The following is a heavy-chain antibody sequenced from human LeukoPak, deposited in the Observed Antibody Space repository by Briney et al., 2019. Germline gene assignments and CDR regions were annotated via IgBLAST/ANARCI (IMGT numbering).Heavy chain of an antibody. V-gene: IGHV3-23*01. CDR1: GFTFSSHA. Sequence: PGGSLRLSCAASGFTFSSHAMSWVRQAPGKGLEWVSTVSGSGGTTYYADSVKGRFTISRDNSKNALFLQMNSLRAEDTAVYYCARDLLATMAFDYWGQGTLVTVSS. CDR2: VSGSGGTT. CDR3: ARDLLATMAFDY. J-gene: IGHJ4*02. D-gene: IGHD5-12*01.